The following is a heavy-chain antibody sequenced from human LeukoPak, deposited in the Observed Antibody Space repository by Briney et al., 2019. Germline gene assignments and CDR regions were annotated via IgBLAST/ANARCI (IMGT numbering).Heavy chain of an antibody. Sequence: GGSLRLSCAASGFTFSSYSMNWVRQAPGKGLEWVSSISSSSSYIYYADSVKGRFAISRDNAKNSLYLQMNSLRAEDTAVYYCARDPDALWFGELGYYYYMDVWGKGTTVTVSS. CDR2: ISSSSSYI. J-gene: IGHJ6*03. D-gene: IGHD3-10*01. CDR3: ARDPDALWFGELGYYYYMDV. CDR1: GFTFSSYS. V-gene: IGHV3-21*01.